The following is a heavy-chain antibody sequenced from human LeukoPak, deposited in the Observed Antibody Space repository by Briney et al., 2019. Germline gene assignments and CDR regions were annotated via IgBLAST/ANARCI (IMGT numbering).Heavy chain of an antibody. CDR1: GGTFSSYA. CDR2: IIPIFGTA. D-gene: IGHD5-12*01. Sequence: VASVKVSCKASGGTFSSYAISWVRQAPGQGLEWMGGIIPIFGTANYAQKFQGRVTITTDESTSTAYMELSSLRSEDTAVYYCARASGYSGYLDAFDIWGQGTMVTVSS. CDR3: ARASGYSGYLDAFDI. J-gene: IGHJ3*02. V-gene: IGHV1-69*05.